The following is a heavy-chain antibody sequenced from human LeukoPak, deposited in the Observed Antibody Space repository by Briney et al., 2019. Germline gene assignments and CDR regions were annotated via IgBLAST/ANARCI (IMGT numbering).Heavy chain of an antibody. Sequence: SETLSLTCTVSGGSISSYYWSWIRQPPGKGLEWIGYIYYSGSTNYNPSLKSRVTISVDTSKNQFSLKLSSVTAADTAVYYCARVLTSSGWYIPYYYYYMDVWGKGTTVTVSS. D-gene: IGHD6-19*01. V-gene: IGHV4-59*01. CDR3: ARVLTSSGWYIPYYYYYMDV. CDR1: GGSISSYY. J-gene: IGHJ6*03. CDR2: IYYSGST.